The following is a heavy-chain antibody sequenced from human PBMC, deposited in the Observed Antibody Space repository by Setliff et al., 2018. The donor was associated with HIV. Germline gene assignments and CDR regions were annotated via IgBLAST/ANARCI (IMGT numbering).Heavy chain of an antibody. V-gene: IGHV1-46*01. J-gene: IGHJ3*02. Sequence: ASVKVSCKASGYTFTSYYMHWVRQAPGQGLEWMGIINPSGGSTSYAQKFQGRVTMTRITSISTAYMELSSLRSEDTAVYYCVVPAAVGAPDAFDIWGQGTKVTVSS. D-gene: IGHD2-15*01. CDR3: VVPAAVGAPDAFDI. CDR1: GYTFTSYY. CDR2: INPSGGST.